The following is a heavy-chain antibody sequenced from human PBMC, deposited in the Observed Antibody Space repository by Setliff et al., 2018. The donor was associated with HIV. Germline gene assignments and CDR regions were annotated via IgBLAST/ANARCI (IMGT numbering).Heavy chain of an antibody. CDR1: GFTFSAYA. CDR2: IRDNASGGTA. J-gene: IGHJ5*01. D-gene: IGHD3-10*01. CDR3: ARGVNLWFGELLPVWFDP. V-gene: IGHV3-49*04. Sequence: PGGSLRLSCAASGFTFSAYAMHWVRQAPGEGQEWVAFIRDNASGGTAEYATSVKGRFSISRDDSKSTAYLQMNSLKTEDAAVYYCARGVNLWFGELLPVWFDPWGQGTLVTSPQ.